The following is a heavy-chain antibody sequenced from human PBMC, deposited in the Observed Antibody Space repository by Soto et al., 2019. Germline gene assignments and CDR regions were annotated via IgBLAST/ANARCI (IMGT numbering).Heavy chain of an antibody. CDR1: GSSVSSYF. D-gene: IGHD2-2*01. V-gene: IGHV4-59*02. CDR2: ISNSGST. Sequence: SETLSLTCTVSGSSVSSYFWSWIRQPPGKGLEWIGYISNSGSTNYNPSLRSRVTISVDTSKNQFSLKMTSVTAADTAVYYCARETPYCTSTSCSASYYYGMDVWGQGTTVTVSS. CDR3: ARETPYCTSTSCSASYYYGMDV. J-gene: IGHJ6*02.